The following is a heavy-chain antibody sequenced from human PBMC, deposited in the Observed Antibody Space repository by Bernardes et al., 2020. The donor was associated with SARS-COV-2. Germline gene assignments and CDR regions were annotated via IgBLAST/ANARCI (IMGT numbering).Heavy chain of an antibody. J-gene: IGHJ5*02. Sequence: SETLSLTCSVSGDSISSDSYCWVWIRQPAGKGLEWVGRMCGDGSTNYNPTLKSRLTISVDASRKQFFLTLSSVTATDTAIYFCARASGVRGYFFSRVGPWGQGIQVVVSS. CDR3: ARASGVRGYFFSRVGP. CDR2: MCGDGST. V-gene: IGHV4-61*02. D-gene: IGHD5-12*01. CDR1: GDSISSDSYC.